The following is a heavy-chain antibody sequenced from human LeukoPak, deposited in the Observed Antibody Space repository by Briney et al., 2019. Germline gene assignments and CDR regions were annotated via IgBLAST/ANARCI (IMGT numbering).Heavy chain of an antibody. CDR2: IYYSGST. J-gene: IGHJ4*02. Sequence: PSETLSLTCTVSGGSISSYYWSWIRQPPGKGLEWITYIYYSGSTNYNPSLKSRVTISVDTSKNQFSLELNSVAAADTAVYYCARVGDGDNLYFDYWGQGTLVTVSS. CDR1: GGSISSYY. D-gene: IGHD5-24*01. V-gene: IGHV4-59*01. CDR3: ARVGDGDNLYFDY.